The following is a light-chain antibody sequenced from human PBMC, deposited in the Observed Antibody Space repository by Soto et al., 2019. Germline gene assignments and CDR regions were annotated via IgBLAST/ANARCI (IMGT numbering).Light chain of an antibody. J-gene: IGKJ1*01. Sequence: DIQMTQSPSTLSASVGDRVTITCRASQTISSGLALYQQKPRKAPKLLIYRATILESGAPSRCSGSESVREFTLTISSLQPDDFATYHCQQYNSYPRTFGQGTKVETK. CDR3: QQYNSYPRT. CDR1: QTISSG. CDR2: RAT. V-gene: IGKV1-5*03.